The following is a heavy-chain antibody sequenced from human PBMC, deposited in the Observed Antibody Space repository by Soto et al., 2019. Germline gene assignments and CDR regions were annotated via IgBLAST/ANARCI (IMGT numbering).Heavy chain of an antibody. CDR3: TTALLWGTFLLNSSGGLSAFDI. CDR2: IKSKTDGGTT. V-gene: IGHV3-15*07. CDR1: GFTFSNAW. D-gene: IGHD2-21*01. Sequence: GGSLRLSCAASGFTFSNAWMNWVRQAPGKGLEWVGRIKSKTDGGTTDYAAPVKGRLTISTDDSKNTLYLQMNSMKTEDTAVYYCTTALLWGTFLLNSSGGLSAFDIWGQGTMVTVSS. J-gene: IGHJ3*02.